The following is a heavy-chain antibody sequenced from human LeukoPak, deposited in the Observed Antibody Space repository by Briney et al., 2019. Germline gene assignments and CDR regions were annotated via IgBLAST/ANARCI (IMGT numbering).Heavy chain of an antibody. J-gene: IGHJ4*02. V-gene: IGHV4-39*01. CDR2: IYYSGST. D-gene: IGHD6-19*01. CDR3: ARHASVDGNWPRPLDH. Sequence: SETLSLTCTVSGGSISSSPYYWGWIRQPPGKGLEWIGNIYYSGSTYYNPSLKTRVTISVDTSKNQFSLKLTSVTAADTAVYYCARHASVDGNWPRPLDHWGQGSLVTVSS. CDR1: GGSISSSPYY.